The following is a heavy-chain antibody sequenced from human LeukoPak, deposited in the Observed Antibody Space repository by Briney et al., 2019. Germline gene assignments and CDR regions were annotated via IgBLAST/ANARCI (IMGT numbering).Heavy chain of an antibody. J-gene: IGHJ6*03. CDR1: GGSISSSSYY. V-gene: IGHV4-39*07. CDR3: ARAARYYYYYYMDV. Sequence: SETLSLTCTASGGSISSSSYYWGWIRQPPGKGLEWIGSIYYSGSTNYNPSLKSRVTMSVDTSKNQFSLKLSSVTAADTAVYYCARAARYYYYYYMDVWGKGTTVTISS. CDR2: IYYSGST.